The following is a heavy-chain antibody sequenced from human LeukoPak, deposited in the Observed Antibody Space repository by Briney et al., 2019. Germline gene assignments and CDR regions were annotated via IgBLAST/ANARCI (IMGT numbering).Heavy chain of an antibody. J-gene: IGHJ4*02. V-gene: IGHV3-64D*09. CDR1: GFTFSSFA. CDR2: ISRNGGST. D-gene: IGHD2/OR15-2a*01. Sequence: PGGTLRLSCSASGFTFSSFAMHWVRQAPGKGLEYVAAISRNGGSTYYADSVKGRFTISRDNSKNTLYLQMSSLRAEDTAVYLCVKDLRSDFMGVLSRYLYYWGQGTLVTVSS. CDR3: VKDLRSDFMGVLSRYLYY.